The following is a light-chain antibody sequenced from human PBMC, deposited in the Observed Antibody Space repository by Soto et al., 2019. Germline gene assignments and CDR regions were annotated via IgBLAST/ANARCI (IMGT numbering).Light chain of an antibody. CDR2: GAS. V-gene: IGKV3-15*01. Sequence: EIVMTQSPATLSVSPGERATLSCRASQSISSNLAWFQQKPGQAPRLLLYGASTRTTGIPGRFSGSGSGTDFPLTISSLQSEDSAVYYRQRHNYSPSFGQGTKLEIK. J-gene: IGKJ2*01. CDR1: QSISSN. CDR3: QRHNYSPS.